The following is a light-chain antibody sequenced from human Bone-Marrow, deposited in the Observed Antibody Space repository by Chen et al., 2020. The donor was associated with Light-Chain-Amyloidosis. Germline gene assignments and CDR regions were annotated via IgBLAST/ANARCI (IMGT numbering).Light chain of an antibody. J-gene: IGKJ4*01. V-gene: IGKV3-20*01. CDR3: QYYDDSLLT. CDR2: ASS. Sequence: VILTQSPGTLSLSPGEGATLSCRASQSVDSNFLAWYQQRPGQAPRLLIYASSTRTTGVPPRFSGRGSGTDFTLIISEVEHEDFAFYYCQYYDDSLLTFGGGIKV. CDR1: QSVDSNF.